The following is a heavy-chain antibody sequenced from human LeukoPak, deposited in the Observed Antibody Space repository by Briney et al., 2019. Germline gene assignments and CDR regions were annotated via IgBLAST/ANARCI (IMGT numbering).Heavy chain of an antibody. V-gene: IGHV3-11*06. Sequence: GGSLRLSCAASRFTLSDYYISWIRQAPGNGLEWVSYISSSGSNTNYLDAVKRRFTISRDTAKNSLSLQRNSLRAEDTAVYYCASGGPVTTYDFDYWGQGTLVTVSS. J-gene: IGHJ4*02. D-gene: IGHD4-17*01. CDR1: RFTLSDYY. CDR2: ISSSGSNT. CDR3: ASGGPVTTYDFDY.